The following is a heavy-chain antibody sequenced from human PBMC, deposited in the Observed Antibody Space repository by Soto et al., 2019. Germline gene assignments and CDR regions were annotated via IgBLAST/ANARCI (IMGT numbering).Heavy chain of an antibody. CDR2: IIPILGIA. Sequence: SVKVSCQASGGTFSSYTISWVRQAPGQGLEWMGRIIPILGIANYAQKFQGRVTITADKSTSTAYMELSSLRSEDTAVYYCARDHLGSGFDYWGQGTLVTVSS. V-gene: IGHV1-69*04. CDR1: GGTFSSYT. J-gene: IGHJ4*02. D-gene: IGHD3-10*01. CDR3: ARDHLGSGFDY.